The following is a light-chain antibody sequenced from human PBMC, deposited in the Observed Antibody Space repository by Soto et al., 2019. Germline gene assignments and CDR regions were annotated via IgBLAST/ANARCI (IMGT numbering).Light chain of an antibody. CDR3: QQYNNWPQT. CDR2: GAS. CDR1: QSVSEF. V-gene: IGKV3-15*01. J-gene: IGKJ1*01. Sequence: EVVLTQSPATVSLSPGERATLSCRASQSVSEFLAWYQQKPGQAPRLLIYGASTRATGIPARFSGSGSGTEFTLTISSLQSEDVAVYYCQQYNNWPQTFGQGTKVDIK.